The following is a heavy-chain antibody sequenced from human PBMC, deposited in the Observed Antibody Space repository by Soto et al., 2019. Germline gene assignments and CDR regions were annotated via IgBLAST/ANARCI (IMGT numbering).Heavy chain of an antibody. CDR3: ARDPSTGKADY. J-gene: IGHJ4*01. V-gene: IGHV3-23*01. CDR2: ITYDGDFT. CDR1: GFIFSRYW. Sequence: GGSLRLSCAASGFIFSRYWMLWVRQVPGQGLAWVSTITYDGDFTHYEDSVKGRFTVSRDNSKNILYLEMNNLRVDDTALYYCARDPSTGKADYWGRGTLVTVSS. D-gene: IGHD3-9*01.